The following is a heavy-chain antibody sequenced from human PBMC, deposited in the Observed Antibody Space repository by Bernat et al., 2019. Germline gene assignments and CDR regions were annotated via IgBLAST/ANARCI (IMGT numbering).Heavy chain of an antibody. CDR3: ARDSRGYSYGHYGMDV. CDR1: GFTFSSYG. D-gene: IGHD5-18*01. CDR2: IWYDGSNK. V-gene: IGHV3-33*01. Sequence: QVQLVESGGGVVQPGRSLRLSCAASGFTFSSYGMHWVRPAPGKGLEWVAVIWYDGSNKYYADSVKGRFTISRDNSKNTLYLQMNSLRAEDTAVYYCARDSRGYSYGHYGMDVWGQGTTVTVSS. J-gene: IGHJ6*02.